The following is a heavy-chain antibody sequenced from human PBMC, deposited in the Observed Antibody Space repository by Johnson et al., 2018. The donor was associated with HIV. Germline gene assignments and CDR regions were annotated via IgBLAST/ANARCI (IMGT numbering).Heavy chain of an antibody. CDR2: ISYDGSNK. CDR3: AKDRVGWGPLDAFDI. Sequence: VQLVESGGGVVQPGRSLRLSCAASGFTFSSYAMHWVRQAPGKGLEWVAVISYDGSNKYYADSVKGRFTISRDNSKNTLYLQMNSLRAEDTAVYYCAKDRVGWGPLDAFDIWGQGTKVTVSS. V-gene: IGHV3-30*04. CDR1: GFTFSSYA. J-gene: IGHJ3*02. D-gene: IGHD2-15*01.